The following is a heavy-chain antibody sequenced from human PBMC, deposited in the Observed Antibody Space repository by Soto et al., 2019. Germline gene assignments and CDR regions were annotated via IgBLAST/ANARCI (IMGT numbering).Heavy chain of an antibody. Sequence: EVQLVESGGGLVQPGGSLRLSCAASGFTVSGNYMSWVRQAPGKGLEWVSILYSGGNTYYADSVRGRFTISRRNSENTLYLQMNSLRPDDTAVYYCTRAAWGLWFGYMDVWGKGTTVTVSS. J-gene: IGHJ6*03. CDR1: GFTVSGNY. V-gene: IGHV3-53*04. D-gene: IGHD3-10*01. CDR2: LYSGGNT. CDR3: TRAAWGLWFGYMDV.